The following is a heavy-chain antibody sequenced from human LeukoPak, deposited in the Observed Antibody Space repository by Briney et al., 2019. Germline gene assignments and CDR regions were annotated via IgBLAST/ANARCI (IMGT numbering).Heavy chain of an antibody. CDR1: GGSISSSSYY. J-gene: IGHJ4*02. CDR2: MYYSGST. Sequence: SETLSLTCTVSGGSISSSSYYWDWIRQPPGKGLEWIGSMYYSGSTYYNPSLKSRVTISVDTSKNQFSLKLSSVTAADTAVYYCARVLYYYDSSGWWALDYWGQGTLVTVSS. V-gene: IGHV4-39*07. D-gene: IGHD3-22*01. CDR3: ARVLYYYDSSGWWALDY.